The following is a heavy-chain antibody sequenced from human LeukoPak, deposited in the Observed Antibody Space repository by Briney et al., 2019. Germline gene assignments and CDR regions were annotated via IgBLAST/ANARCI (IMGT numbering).Heavy chain of an antibody. J-gene: IGHJ3*02. D-gene: IGHD6-19*01. CDR1: GFALSGYY. Sequence: GGPLRLSCAASGFALSGYYMSWIRQAPGEGLEWVSYISSSGAYRHHALSVKGGFTLSRDNAKNSLYLQMNSLRAEDTAIYYCAREITVAGKEGAFDIWGPGTMLTVSS. CDR2: ISSSGAYR. V-gene: IGHV3-11*05. CDR3: AREITVAGKEGAFDI.